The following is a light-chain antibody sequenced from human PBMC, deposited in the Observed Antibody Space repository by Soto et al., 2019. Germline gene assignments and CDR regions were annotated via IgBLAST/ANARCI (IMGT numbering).Light chain of an antibody. CDR2: AAS. J-gene: IGKJ1*01. CDR1: QRIRTY. CDR3: QQTYSNPRT. Sequence: DIQMTQAPSSLSASVGDRVTITCRASQRIRTYLNWYQQKPGKAPKFLIYAASTVQSGVPSRFSGNGSGTDFTLTISSLQPEDFATYYCQQTYSNPRTFGQGTKVEIK. V-gene: IGKV1-39*01.